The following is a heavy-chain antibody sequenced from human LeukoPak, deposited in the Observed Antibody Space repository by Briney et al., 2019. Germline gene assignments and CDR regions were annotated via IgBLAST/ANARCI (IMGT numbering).Heavy chain of an antibody. Sequence: ASVKVSCKVSGYTLTELPMHWVRQAPGRGLEWMGGFDPEDGETIYAQKFQGRVTMTEDTSTDTAYMELSSLTSDDTAVYYCATDLAMVRGVIGGDYWGQGTLVTVSS. D-gene: IGHD3-10*01. V-gene: IGHV1-24*01. CDR2: FDPEDGET. CDR1: GYTLTELP. J-gene: IGHJ4*02. CDR3: ATDLAMVRGVIGGDY.